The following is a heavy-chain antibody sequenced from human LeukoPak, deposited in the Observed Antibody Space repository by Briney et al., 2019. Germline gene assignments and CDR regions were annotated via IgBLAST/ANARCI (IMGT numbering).Heavy chain of an antibody. J-gene: IGHJ4*02. CDR2: IRSDGSDT. V-gene: IGHV3-74*01. D-gene: IGHD1-26*01. CDR3: AREGLLVAEFDY. CDR1: GFTFSDTW. Sequence: GGSLRLSCAASGFTFSDTWMHWVRQAPGEGLVWVSRIRSDGSDTRYAESVKGRFTISRDNAKNTLYLQMNSLRAEDTAVYYCAREGLLVAEFDYWGQGALVTVSS.